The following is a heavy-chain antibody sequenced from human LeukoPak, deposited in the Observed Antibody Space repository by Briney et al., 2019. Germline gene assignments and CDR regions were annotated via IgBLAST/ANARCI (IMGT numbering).Heavy chain of an antibody. V-gene: IGHV1-69*04. CDR1: GGTFSSYA. J-gene: IGHJ6*02. CDR2: IIPILGIA. CDR3: ARGVPAAMHSYYYGMDV. Sequence: ASVKVSCKASGGTFSSYAISWVRQAPGQGLEWMGRIIPILGIANYAQKFQGRVTITADKSTSTAYMELSSLRPEDTAVYYCARGVPAAMHSYYYGMDVWGQGTTVTVSS. D-gene: IGHD2-2*01.